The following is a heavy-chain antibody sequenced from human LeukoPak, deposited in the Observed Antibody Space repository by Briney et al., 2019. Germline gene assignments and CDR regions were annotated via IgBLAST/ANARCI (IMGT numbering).Heavy chain of an antibody. D-gene: IGHD4-17*01. CDR1: GGTFSSYV. CDR3: ATTLTVARTFDY. J-gene: IGHJ4*02. V-gene: IGHV1-69*06. CDR2: IIPIFGTA. Sequence: ASVKVSCKASGGTFSSYVISWVRQAPGQGLEWMGAIIPIFGTANYAQMFQGRVTITADKSTTTAYMELSSLRSEDTAVYYCATTLTVARTFDYWGQGTLVTVSS.